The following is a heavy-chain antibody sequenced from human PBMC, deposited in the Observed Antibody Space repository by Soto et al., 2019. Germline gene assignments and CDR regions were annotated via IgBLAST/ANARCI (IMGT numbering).Heavy chain of an antibody. CDR1: GFTFSSYS. J-gene: IGHJ5*02. D-gene: IGHD3-3*01. CDR2: ISSSSSYI. V-gene: IGHV3-21*01. Sequence: EVQLVESGGGLVKPGGSLRLSCAASGFTFSSYSMNWVRQAPGKGLEWVSSISSSSSYIYYADSVKGRFTISRDNAKNSLYLQMNSLRAEDTAVYYCARDRKIFGVVIYNWFAPWGQGTLVTVSS. CDR3: ARDRKIFGVVIYNWFAP.